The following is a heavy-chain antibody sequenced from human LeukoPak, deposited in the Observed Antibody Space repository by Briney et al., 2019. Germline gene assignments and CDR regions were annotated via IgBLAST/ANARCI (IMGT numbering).Heavy chain of an antibody. V-gene: IGHV4-34*01. CDR1: GGSFSGYY. D-gene: IGHD2-8*01. CDR2: INHSGST. J-gene: IGHJ6*03. Sequence: PSETLSLTCAVYGGSFSGYYWSWIRQPPGKGLEWIGEINHSGSTNYNPSLKSRVTISVDTSKNQFSLKLSSVTAADTVVYYCARVPRSSRWKGVYAPYYYYYYMDVWGKGTTVTASS. CDR3: ARVPRSSRWKGVYAPYYYYYYMDV.